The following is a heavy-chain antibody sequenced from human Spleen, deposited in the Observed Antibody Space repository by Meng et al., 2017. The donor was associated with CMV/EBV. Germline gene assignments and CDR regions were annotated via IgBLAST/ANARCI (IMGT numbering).Heavy chain of an antibody. V-gene: IGHV4-34*01. J-gene: IGHJ3*02. Sequence: SETLSLTCAVYGGSFSAYYWNWIRQPPGKGLEWIGEINHGGSTNYNPSLKSRVTISVDTSKNQFSLKLNSVTVADTAVYYCARGPQVSWLRSRLAAFDIWGQGTMVTVSS. CDR1: GGSFSAYY. CDR3: ARGPQVSWLRSRLAAFDI. D-gene: IGHD5-12*01. CDR2: INHGGST.